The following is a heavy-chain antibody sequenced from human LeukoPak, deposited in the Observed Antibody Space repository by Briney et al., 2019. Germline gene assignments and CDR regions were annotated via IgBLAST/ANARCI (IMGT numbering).Heavy chain of an antibody. CDR3: ATDSGSGCSPPTYSCYAGFAFDV. J-gene: IGHJ3*01. Sequence: PGGSLRLSCAASGFTVTSHYLTWVRQAPGKGLEWVSTIYSAGNTYYADSVKGRFTISRDISKNTLYLHMNSLRAEDTAVYYCATDSGSGCSPPTYSCYAGFAFDVWGHGTMVTVSS. D-gene: IGHD2-2*01. V-gene: IGHV3-53*01. CDR2: IYSAGNT. CDR1: GFTVTSHY.